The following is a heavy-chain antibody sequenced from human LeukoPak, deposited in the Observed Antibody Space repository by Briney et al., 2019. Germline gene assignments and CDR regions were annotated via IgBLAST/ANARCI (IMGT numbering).Heavy chain of an antibody. Sequence: GGSLRLSCAASGFTFSSCSMNWVRQAPGKGLEWVSYISSGSSTIYYADSVEGRFTISRDNAKNSLYLQMNSLRDEDTAVYYCASPAHGSGSYFPFDYWGQGTLVTVSS. CDR1: GFTFSSCS. CDR2: ISSGSSTI. D-gene: IGHD3-10*01. V-gene: IGHV3-48*02. J-gene: IGHJ4*02. CDR3: ASPAHGSGSYFPFDY.